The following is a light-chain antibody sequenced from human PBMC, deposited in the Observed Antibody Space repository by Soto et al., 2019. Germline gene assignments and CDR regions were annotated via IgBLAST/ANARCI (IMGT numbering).Light chain of an antibody. CDR3: SPYTSSSVYV. CDR1: SSDVGGYNY. CDR2: DVS. Sequence: QSALTQPASVSGSPGQSITISCTGTSSDVGGYNYDSWYQQHPGKAPKLMIYDVSNRPSGVSNRFSGSKSGNTSSLTISGLQAEDEADYYCSPYTSSSVYVFGTGTKVTVL. J-gene: IGLJ1*01. V-gene: IGLV2-14*01.